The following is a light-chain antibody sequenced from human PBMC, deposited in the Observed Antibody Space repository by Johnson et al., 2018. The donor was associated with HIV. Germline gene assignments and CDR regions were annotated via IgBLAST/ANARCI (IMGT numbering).Light chain of an antibody. CDR2: ENN. Sequence: QSVLTQPPSVSAAPGQKVTISCSGSRSNIGNNYVSWYQHFPGAAPKLLIYENNKRPSGIPDRFSGSKSGTSATLAITGLQTGDEADYYCGTWDSSLSAHYGFGTGTTISVL. CDR3: GTWDSSLSAHYG. CDR1: RSNIGNNY. J-gene: IGLJ1*01. V-gene: IGLV1-51*02.